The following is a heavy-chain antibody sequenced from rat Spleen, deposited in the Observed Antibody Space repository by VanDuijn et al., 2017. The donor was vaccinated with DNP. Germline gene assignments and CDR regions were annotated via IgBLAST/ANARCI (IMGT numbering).Heavy chain of an antibody. CDR1: GFTFNNYY. CDR2: ISPSGGNI. J-gene: IGHJ3*01. D-gene: IGHD4-2*01. V-gene: IGHV5-25*01. Sequence: EVQLVESGGGLVQPGGSMKLSCAASGFTFNNYYMAWVRQAPTRGLEWVASISPSGGNIYYRDSVRGRFTFSRDNAKSSLFLQVNSLKSEDTATYYCARHDTGVNWFAYWGQGTLVTVSS. CDR3: ARHDTGVNWFAY.